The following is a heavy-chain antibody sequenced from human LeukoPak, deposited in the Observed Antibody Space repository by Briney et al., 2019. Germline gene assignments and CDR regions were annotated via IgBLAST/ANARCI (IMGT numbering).Heavy chain of an antibody. CDR1: VFTFSRYA. V-gene: IGHV3-23*01. Sequence: GGSLRLSCAASVFTFSRYAMSWVRQAPGKGLEWVSAISGSGGSTYYADSVKGRFTISRDNSKNTLYLQMNSLRAEDTAVYYCAKWSTWGLVRSDYWGQGTLVTVSS. J-gene: IGHJ4*02. D-gene: IGHD6-19*01. CDR3: AKWSTWGLVRSDY. CDR2: ISGSGGST.